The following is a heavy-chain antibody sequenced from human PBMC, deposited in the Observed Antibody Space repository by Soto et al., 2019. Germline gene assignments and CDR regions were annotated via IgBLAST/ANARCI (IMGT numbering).Heavy chain of an antibody. CDR2: ISGSGGST. CDR1: GFTFSSYA. V-gene: IGHV3-23*01. Sequence: LRLSCAASGFTFSSYAISWVRQSPGKGLEWVSAISGSGGSTYYADSVKGRFTISRDNSKNTLYLQMNSLRAEDTAVYYCAKAIIAARPSFDYWGQGTLVTVSS. CDR3: AKAIIAARPSFDY. D-gene: IGHD6-6*01. J-gene: IGHJ4*02.